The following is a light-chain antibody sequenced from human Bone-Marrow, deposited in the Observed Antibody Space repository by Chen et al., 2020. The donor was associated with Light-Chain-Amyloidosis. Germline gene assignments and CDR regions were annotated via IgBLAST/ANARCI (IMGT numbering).Light chain of an antibody. J-gene: IGLJ2*01. CDR2: RDT. V-gene: IGLV3-25*03. CDR1: DLPTKY. Sequence: SYELTQPPSVSVSPGQTARLTCSGDDLPTKYAYWYQQKPGQAPGLVIHRDTERPSGISDRFSGSSSGTTATLTISGVQAEDEADYHCQSADSSGTYEVIFGGGTKLTVL. CDR3: QSADSSGTYEVI.